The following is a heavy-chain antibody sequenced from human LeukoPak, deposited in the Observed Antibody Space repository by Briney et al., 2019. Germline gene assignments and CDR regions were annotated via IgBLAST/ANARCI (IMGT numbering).Heavy chain of an antibody. CDR3: ARSSIIAAAGPYYFDY. V-gene: IGHV1-69*05. CDR1: GGTFSSYA. J-gene: IGHJ4*02. Sequence: GASVKVSCKASGGTFSSYAISWVRQAPGQGLEWMGGIIPIFGTANYAQKFQGRVTITRNTSISTAYMELSSLRSEDTAVYYCARSSIIAAAGPYYFDYWGQGTLVTVSS. CDR2: IIPIFGTA. D-gene: IGHD6-13*01.